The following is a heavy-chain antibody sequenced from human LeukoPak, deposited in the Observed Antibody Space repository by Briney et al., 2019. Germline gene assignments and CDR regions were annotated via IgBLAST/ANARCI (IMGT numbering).Heavy chain of an antibody. Sequence: GGSLRLSCAASGTTFSNAWMSWVRQAPGKGLEWVGRIKSKTDGGTTDYAAPVKGRFTISRDDSKNTLYLQIDTLKTEDTAAYYCTPSLGLYSSRVDYWGQGTLVTVSS. CDR1: GTTFSNAW. CDR2: IKSKTDGGTT. V-gene: IGHV3-15*01. J-gene: IGHJ4*02. D-gene: IGHD6-13*01. CDR3: TPSLGLYSSRVDY.